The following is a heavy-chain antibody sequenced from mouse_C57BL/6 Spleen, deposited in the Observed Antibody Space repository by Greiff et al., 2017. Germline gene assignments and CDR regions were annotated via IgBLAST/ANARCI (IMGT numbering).Heavy chain of an antibody. J-gene: IGHJ2*01. Sequence: VQLQQSGPELVKPGASVKISCKASGYTFTDYYMNWVKQSHGKSLEWIGDINPNNGGTSYNQKFKGKATLTVDKSSSTAYMELRSLTSEDSAVYYCARYYGSSYVHCDYWGQGTTLTVSS. V-gene: IGHV1-26*01. D-gene: IGHD1-1*01. CDR3: ARYYGSSYVHCDY. CDR1: GYTFTDYY. CDR2: INPNNGGT.